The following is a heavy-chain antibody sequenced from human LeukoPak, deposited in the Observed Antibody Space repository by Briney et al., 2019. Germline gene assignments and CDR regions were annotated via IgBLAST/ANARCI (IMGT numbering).Heavy chain of an antibody. Sequence: ASVKVSCKASGYTFTGYYMHWVRQAPGQGLEWMGWINPNSGGTNYAQKFQGRVTMIRDTSISTAYMELSRLRSDDTAVYYCARAPSGYDVLDYWGQGTLVTVSS. J-gene: IGHJ4*02. CDR1: GYTFTGYY. CDR2: INPNSGGT. CDR3: ARAPSGYDVLDY. D-gene: IGHD5-12*01. V-gene: IGHV1-2*02.